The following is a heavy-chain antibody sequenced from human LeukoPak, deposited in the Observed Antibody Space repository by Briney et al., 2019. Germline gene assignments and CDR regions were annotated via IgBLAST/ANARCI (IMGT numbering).Heavy chain of an antibody. J-gene: IGHJ4*02. D-gene: IGHD4-17*01. CDR2: ISTYNGNT. CDR1: GYTFTKYG. CDR3: ARGDDYGDYWGLY. V-gene: IGHV1-18*01. Sequence: ASVKVSCKASGYTFTKYGITWVRQAPGQGLEWMGWISTYNGNTNYAQKLQGRVTMTTDTSTSTASMELRSLIYDDAAVYYCARGDDYGDYWGLYWGQGTLVTVSS.